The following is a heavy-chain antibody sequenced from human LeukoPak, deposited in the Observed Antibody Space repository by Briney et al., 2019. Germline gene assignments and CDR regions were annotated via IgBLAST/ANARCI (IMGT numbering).Heavy chain of an antibody. Sequence: SETLSLTCTVSGGSISTNYWSWIRQSPGKGLEWIGHVYHSGNTNYNPSLKSRVTISVDTSKNQFSLELTSVIAADTAVYYCASQGHRSFDYWGQGTLVTVSS. D-gene: IGHD1-14*01. V-gene: IGHV4-59*01. J-gene: IGHJ4*02. CDR1: GGSISTNY. CDR3: ASQGHRSFDY. CDR2: VYHSGNT.